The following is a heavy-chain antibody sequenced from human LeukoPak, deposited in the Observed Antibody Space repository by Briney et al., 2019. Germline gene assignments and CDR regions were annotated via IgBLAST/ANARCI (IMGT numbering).Heavy chain of an antibody. Sequence: GASVKVSCKASGYTFTGYYMHWVRQAPGQGLEWMGWINPNSGGTNYAQKFQGRVTMTRDTSISTAYMELRGLRSDDTAVYYCARGSALSGEELRANDYWGQGTLVSVSS. D-gene: IGHD1-7*01. CDR3: ARGSALSGEELRANDY. J-gene: IGHJ4*02. V-gene: IGHV1-2*02. CDR2: INPNSGGT. CDR1: GYTFTGYY.